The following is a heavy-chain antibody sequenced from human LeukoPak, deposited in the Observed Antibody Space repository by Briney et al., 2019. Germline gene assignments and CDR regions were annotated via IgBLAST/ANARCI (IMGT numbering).Heavy chain of an antibody. V-gene: IGHV3-23*01. Sequence: PGGSLRLSCAASGFTFSSYAMSWVHQAPGKGLEWVSAISGSGGSTYYADSVKGRFTISRDNSKNTLYLQMNSLRAEDTAVYYCAKDPGHIVVVTAIPAYYFDYWGQGTPVTVSS. CDR1: GFTFSSYA. CDR3: AKDPGHIVVVTAIPAYYFDY. J-gene: IGHJ4*02. CDR2: ISGSGGST. D-gene: IGHD2-21*02.